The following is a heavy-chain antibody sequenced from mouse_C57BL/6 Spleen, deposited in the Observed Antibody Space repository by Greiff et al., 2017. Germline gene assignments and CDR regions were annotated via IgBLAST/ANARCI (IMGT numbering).Heavy chain of an antibody. CDR1: GCTFTNYW. D-gene: IGHD1-1*01. V-gene: IGHV1-63*01. J-gene: IGHJ2*01. Sequence: QVQLKESGAELVRPGTSVKMSCKASGCTFTNYWIGWAKQRPGHGLEWIGDIYPGGGYTNYNEKFKGKATLTADKSSSTAYMQFSSLTSEDSAIYYCARRAYGSSLGVYFDYWGQGTTLTVSS. CDR3: ARRAYGSSLGVYFDY. CDR2: IYPGGGYT.